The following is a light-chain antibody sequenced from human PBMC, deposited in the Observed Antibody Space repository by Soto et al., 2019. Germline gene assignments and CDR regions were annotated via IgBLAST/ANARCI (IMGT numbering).Light chain of an antibody. J-gene: IGKJ5*01. V-gene: IGKV3-20*01. CDR1: QSVSSSY. CDR2: GAS. CDR3: QQYGSSPPIT. Sequence: EIVLTQPPGTLSLSPGERATLSCRASQSVSSSYLTWYQQKPGQAPRLLIYGASSRATGIPDRFSGSGSGTDVTLTLSRLEPEEFAVYYCQQYGSSPPITFGQGTRLEIK.